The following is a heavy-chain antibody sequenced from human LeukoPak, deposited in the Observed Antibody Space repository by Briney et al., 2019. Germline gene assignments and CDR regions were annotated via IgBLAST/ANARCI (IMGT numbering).Heavy chain of an antibody. V-gene: IGHV4-39*01. CDR1: GGSISSSSYY. CDR2: IYYVGNT. CDR3: ASQGGITGITN. D-gene: IGHD1/OR15-1a*01. J-gene: IGHJ4*02. Sequence: SETLSLTCTVSGGSISSSSYYWGWIRQPPGKGLEWIGSIYYVGNTYYNPSLKARVTISVDTSKNQFSLKLSSVTAADTAVYYCASQGGITGITNWGQGTLVTVSS.